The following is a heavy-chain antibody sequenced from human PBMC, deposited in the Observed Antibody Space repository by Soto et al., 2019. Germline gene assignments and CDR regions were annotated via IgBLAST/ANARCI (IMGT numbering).Heavy chain of an antibody. D-gene: IGHD5-12*01. V-gene: IGHV4-31*03. CDR1: GGSISSGGYY. Sequence: TLSLTCTVSGGSISSGGYYWSWIRQHPGKGLEWIGYIYYSGSTYYNPSLKSRVTISVDTSKNQFSLKLSSVTAADTAVYYCARDDRLAIMFDPWGQGTLVTVSS. CDR2: IYYSGST. CDR3: ARDDRLAIMFDP. J-gene: IGHJ5*02.